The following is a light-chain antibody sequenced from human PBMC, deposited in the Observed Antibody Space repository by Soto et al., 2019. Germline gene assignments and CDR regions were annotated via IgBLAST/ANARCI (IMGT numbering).Light chain of an antibody. CDR1: SSDVGGYNY. J-gene: IGLJ3*02. CDR2: EVR. CDR3: SSYTSSNNWV. V-gene: IGLV2-14*01. Sequence: QSALTQPASVSGSPGQSITISCTGTSSDVGGYNYVSWYQQHPGKAPKLMIYEVRNRPSGVSNRFSGPKSGNTASLTISGLQTEDEADYYCSSYTSSNNWVFGGGTKLTVL.